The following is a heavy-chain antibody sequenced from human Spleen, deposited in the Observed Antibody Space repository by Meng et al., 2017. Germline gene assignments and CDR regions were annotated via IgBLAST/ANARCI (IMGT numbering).Heavy chain of an antibody. CDR2: ISFDGSNK. V-gene: IGHV3-30*01. CDR3: ARDWGAWGYGYYFDY. J-gene: IGHJ4*02. CDR1: GFTFSSYA. Sequence: GESLKISCAASGFTFSSYAMHWVRQAPGKGLEWVAVISFDGSNKYYVDSVKGRFTISRDNSKNTLYLQINSLRVEDTAVYYCARDWGAWGYGYYFDYWGQGTLVTVSS. D-gene: IGHD3-16*01.